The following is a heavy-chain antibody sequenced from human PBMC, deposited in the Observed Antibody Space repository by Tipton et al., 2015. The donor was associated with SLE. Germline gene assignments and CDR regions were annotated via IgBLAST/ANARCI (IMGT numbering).Heavy chain of an antibody. Sequence: GLVKPSETLSLTCSVSGGSIRSHYWGWIRQPPGKGLEWIGRIYHGYNTYYNPSLESRVTMSVDTSKNHFFLNLDSVTAADTAMYYCARGYYDFWSGYSEYYFDSWGQGTLVTVSS. CDR2: IYHGYNT. V-gene: IGHV4-38-2*02. D-gene: IGHD3-3*01. J-gene: IGHJ4*02. CDR3: ARGYYDFWSGYSEYYFDS. CDR1: GGSIRSHY.